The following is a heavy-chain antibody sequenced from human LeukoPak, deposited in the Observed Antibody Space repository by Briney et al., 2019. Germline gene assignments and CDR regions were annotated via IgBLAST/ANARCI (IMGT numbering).Heavy chain of an antibody. CDR2: IYPDDSDT. CDR1: GYSFTSYW. J-gene: IGHJ5*02. Sequence: GESLKISCQGSGYSFTSYWIGWVRQMPGKGLEWMGMIYPDDSDTRYSPSFPGQAHISADKPISHAYLQRSSLKASDTAMYYCARQGWDCSSTSCFGFDPWGQGTLVTVSS. CDR3: ARQGWDCSSTSCFGFDP. V-gene: IGHV5-51*04. D-gene: IGHD2-2*01.